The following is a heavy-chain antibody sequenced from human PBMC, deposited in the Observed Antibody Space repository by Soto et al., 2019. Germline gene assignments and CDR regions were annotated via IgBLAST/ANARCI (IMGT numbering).Heavy chain of an antibody. Sequence: GASVKVSCKASGYTFSDYAISWVRQAPGQGLEWVGWIGTSLGHTNYAQNFQGRVTMTTDTSASTDYMQLGGLTSDDTAVYYGAKDKPGTTSFDYWGQGTMVTVSS. CDR2: IGTSLGHT. V-gene: IGHV1-18*01. CDR1: GYTFSDYA. CDR3: AKDKPGTTSFDY. D-gene: IGHD1-1*01. J-gene: IGHJ4*02.